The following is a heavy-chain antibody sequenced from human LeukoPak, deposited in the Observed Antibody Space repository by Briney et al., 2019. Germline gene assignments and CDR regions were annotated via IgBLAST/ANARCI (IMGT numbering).Heavy chain of an antibody. CDR3: ARVATYYDSSGYNSGYFDY. CDR2: INTDGSST. V-gene: IGHV3-74*01. CDR1: GFTFSSYW. J-gene: IGHJ4*02. D-gene: IGHD3-22*01. Sequence: GGSLRLSCAASGFTFSSYWMHWVRQAPGKGLVWVSRINTDGSSTTYADSVKGRFTISRDNAKNTLYLQMDSLRAEDTTVYYCARVATYYDSSGYNSGYFDYWGQGTLVTVSS.